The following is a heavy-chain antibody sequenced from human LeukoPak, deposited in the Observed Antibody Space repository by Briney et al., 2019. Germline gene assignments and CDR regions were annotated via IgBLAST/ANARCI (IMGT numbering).Heavy chain of an antibody. CDR3: ARECDFWSGYNYYYYYGMDV. V-gene: IGHV3-7*01. CDR1: GFTFSSYW. D-gene: IGHD3-3*01. CDR2: IKQDGSEK. J-gene: IGHJ6*02. Sequence: PGGSLRLSCAASGFTFSSYWMSWVRQAPGKGLEWVANIKQDGSEKYYVDSVKGRFTISRDNAKNSLYLQMNSLRAEDTAVYYCARECDFWSGYNYYYYYGMDVWGQGTTVTVSS.